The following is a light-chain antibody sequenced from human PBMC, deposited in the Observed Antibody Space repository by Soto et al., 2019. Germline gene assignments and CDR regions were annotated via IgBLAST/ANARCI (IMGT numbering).Light chain of an antibody. CDR1: QNISRY. CDR2: AAS. V-gene: IGKV1-39*01. CDR3: QQNFRATPWT. J-gene: IGKJ1*01. Sequence: IQMTQSPSSLSASVGDRITITCRASQNISRYLNWYQHKPGKAPKLLINAASSLERGVPSRFSGGGSGTDFTLNISSLQPDDFATYYCQQNFRATPWTFGQGTKVDI.